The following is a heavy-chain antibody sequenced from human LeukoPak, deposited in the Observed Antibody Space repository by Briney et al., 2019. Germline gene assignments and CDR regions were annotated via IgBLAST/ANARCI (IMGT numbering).Heavy chain of an antibody. CDR3: ARELSSGGSLDY. J-gene: IGHJ4*02. CDR1: GFTFSSYW. V-gene: IGHV3-74*01. CDR2: INGAGSST. Sequence: GGSLRLSCAASGFTFSSYWMYWVRQAPGKGLVWVSHINGAGSSTSYADSVKGRFTISRDNAKNTLYLQMNSLRAEDTAVYYCARELSSGGSLDYWGQGTLVTVSS. D-gene: IGHD6-19*01.